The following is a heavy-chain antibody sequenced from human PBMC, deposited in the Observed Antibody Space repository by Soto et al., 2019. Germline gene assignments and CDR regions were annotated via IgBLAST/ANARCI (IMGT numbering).Heavy chain of an antibody. Sequence: PSETLSLTCTVSGGSVSSGSYYWSWIRQPPGKGLEWIGYIYYSGSTNYNPSLKSRVTISVDTSKNQFSLKLSSVTAADTAVYYCARFVPTMIVVAQNWFDPWGQGTLVTVSS. D-gene: IGHD3-22*01. J-gene: IGHJ5*02. CDR3: ARFVPTMIVVAQNWFDP. CDR2: IYYSGST. V-gene: IGHV4-61*01. CDR1: GGSVSSGSYY.